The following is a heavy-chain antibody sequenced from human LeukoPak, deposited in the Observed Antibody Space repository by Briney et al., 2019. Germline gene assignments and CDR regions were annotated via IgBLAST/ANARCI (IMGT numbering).Heavy chain of an antibody. CDR2: IYSPGRT. Sequence: PSETLSLTCTVSGGSIANYYWSWIRQSPGGGLEWVEFIYSPGRTNYTPALRSRLTISFDTSKNQFSLKLGSVTAADPAVYYCARHFKHVRSGTQHWFDPWGQGTLVTVSS. CDR1: GGSIANYY. D-gene: IGHD1-14*01. J-gene: IGHJ5*02. V-gene: IGHV4-59*08. CDR3: ARHFKHVRSGTQHWFDP.